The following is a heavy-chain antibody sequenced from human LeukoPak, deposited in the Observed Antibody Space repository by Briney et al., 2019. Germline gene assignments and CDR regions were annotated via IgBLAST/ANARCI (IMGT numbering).Heavy chain of an antibody. V-gene: IGHV3-74*01. D-gene: IGHD2-8*01. J-gene: IGHJ5*02. CDR1: GFTFSSYW. CDR2: INNDGSST. Sequence: GGSLRPSCAASGFTFSSYWMHWVRQAPGEGLVWVSRINNDGSSTTYADSVKGRFTISRDNAKNTLYLQMNSLGAEDSALYYCVRDLYAPRNNWFDPWGQGTLVTVSS. CDR3: VRDLYAPRNNWFDP.